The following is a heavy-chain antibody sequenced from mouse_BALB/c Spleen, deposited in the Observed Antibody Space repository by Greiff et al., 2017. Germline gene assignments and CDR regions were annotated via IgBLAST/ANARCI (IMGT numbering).Heavy chain of an antibody. D-gene: IGHD2-14*01. CDR3: ARNRYDDY. CDR2: INPSTGYT. V-gene: IGHV1-7*01. CDR1: GYTFTSYW. J-gene: IGHJ2*01. Sequence: QVQLQQSGAELAKPGASVKMSCKASGYTFTSYWMHWVKQRPGQGLEWIGYINPSTGYTEYNQKFKDKATLTADKSSSTAYMQLSSLTSEDSAVYYCARNRYDDYWGQGTTLTVSS.